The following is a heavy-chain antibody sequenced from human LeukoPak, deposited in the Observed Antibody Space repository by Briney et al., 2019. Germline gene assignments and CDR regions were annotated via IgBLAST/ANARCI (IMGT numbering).Heavy chain of an antibody. CDR2: ISAYNGNT. Sequence: GASVKVSCKASGYTFTSYGISWVRQAPGQGLEWMGWISAYNGNTNYAQKLQGRVTMTTDTSTSTAYMELRSLRSDDTAVYYCAREPLGYCSSTSCGLNWFDPWGQGTLVTVSS. V-gene: IGHV1-18*01. J-gene: IGHJ5*02. CDR1: GYTFTSYG. CDR3: AREPLGYCSSTSCGLNWFDP. D-gene: IGHD2-2*01.